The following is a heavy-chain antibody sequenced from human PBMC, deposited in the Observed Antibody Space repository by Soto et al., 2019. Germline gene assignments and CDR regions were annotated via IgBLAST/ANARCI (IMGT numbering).Heavy chain of an antibody. D-gene: IGHD3-16*02. CDR2: ISSGGSTI. CDR1: GFTFSDYY. V-gene: IGHV3-11*01. Sequence: GGSLRLSCVASGFTFSDYYMSWIRQAPGKGLEWVSYISSGGSTIYYADSVKGRFTISRDNAKNSLYLQMNSLRAEDTAVYYCARDLNIWGSYRFDYWGQGTLVTVSS. J-gene: IGHJ4*02. CDR3: ARDLNIWGSYRFDY.